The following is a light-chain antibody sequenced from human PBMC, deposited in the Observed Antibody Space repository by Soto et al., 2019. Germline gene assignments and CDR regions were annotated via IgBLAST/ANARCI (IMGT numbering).Light chain of an antibody. Sequence: EVVLTQSPGTLSLSPGERATLSCRASQSFSSSNLAWYQHKPGQPPKLIVYSASRRATGIPDRFSGSGSGTDLTLTISRLEPEDFVLYYCQRYGGSPPVTFGGGTQVDIK. CDR2: SAS. CDR1: QSFSSSN. CDR3: QRYGGSPPVT. V-gene: IGKV3-20*01. J-gene: IGKJ4*01.